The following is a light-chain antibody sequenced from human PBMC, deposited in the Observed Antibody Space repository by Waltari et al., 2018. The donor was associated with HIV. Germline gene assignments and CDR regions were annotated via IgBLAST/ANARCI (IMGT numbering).Light chain of an antibody. CDR1: SGNIAHTH. V-gene: IGLV6-57*03. CDR2: EDT. J-gene: IGLJ1*01. Sequence: NFVLTQPHSVSESPGKTVTISCARSSGNIAHTHVQWHQQRPGSAPTPVIYEDTQRPSGVPDRFSGSIDTSSNSASLTIYELKTEDEADYYCQSYDQTIPCVFGTGTRLTVL. CDR3: QSYDQTIPCV.